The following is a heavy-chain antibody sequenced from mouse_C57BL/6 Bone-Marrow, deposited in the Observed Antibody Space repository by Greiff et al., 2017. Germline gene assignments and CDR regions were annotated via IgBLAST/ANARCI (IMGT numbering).Heavy chain of an antibody. CDR3: ARSANYYGSSYDY. CDR1: GYTFTSYW. D-gene: IGHD1-1*01. V-gene: IGHV1-59*01. Sequence: QVQLQQPGAELVRPGTSVKLSCKASGYTFTSYWMHWVKQRPGQGLEWIGVIDPSDSYTNYNQKFKGKATLTVDTPSSTAYMQLRSLTSEDSAVYYCARSANYYGSSYDYWGQGTTLTVSS. CDR2: IDPSDSYT. J-gene: IGHJ2*01.